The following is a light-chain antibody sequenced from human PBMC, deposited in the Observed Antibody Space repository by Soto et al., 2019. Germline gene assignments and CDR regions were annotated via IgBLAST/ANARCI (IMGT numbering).Light chain of an antibody. J-gene: IGKJ1*01. CDR3: QHYNSYSEA. CDR1: QTISTW. CDR2: DAS. V-gene: IGKV1-5*01. Sequence: DIQMTQSPSTLSASVGDRVTITCRASQTISTWLAWYQHKPGKAPNLLIYDASTLMSGVPSRFSGSGSGTEFTLTISSLQPDDFATYYCQHYNSYSEAFGQGTKWIS.